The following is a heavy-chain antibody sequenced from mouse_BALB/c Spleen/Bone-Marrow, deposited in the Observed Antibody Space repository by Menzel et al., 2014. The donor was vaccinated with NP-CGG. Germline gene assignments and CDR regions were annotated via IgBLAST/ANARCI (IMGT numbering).Heavy chain of an antibody. CDR1: GYSFTGYF. V-gene: IGHV1-20*02. D-gene: IGHD1-2*01. J-gene: IGHJ4*01. CDR2: INPYNGDT. CDR3: ARYYGQGAMDY. Sequence: VQLQQSGPELVKPWASVKISCKASGYSFTGYFMNWVMQSHGKSLEWIGRINPYNGDTFYNQKLKGKATLTVDKSSSTAHMELRNLASEDSAVYYCARYYGQGAMDYWGQGTSVTVSS.